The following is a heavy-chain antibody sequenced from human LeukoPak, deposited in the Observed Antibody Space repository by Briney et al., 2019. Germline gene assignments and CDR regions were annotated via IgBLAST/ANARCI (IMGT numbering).Heavy chain of an antibody. CDR1: GFTFSSYW. CDR2: IEQDESQR. J-gene: IGHJ4*02. D-gene: IGHD1-26*01. V-gene: IGHV3-7*01. Sequence: GGSLRLSCSASGFTFSSYWLSGLRQAPGEGVEWVASIEQDESQRQHVDSVRDRFTISRDNAKNSVYLQTTSLRVEDTAVYYCARNSGSNPFDYWGQGTLVTVSS. CDR3: ARNSGSNPFDY.